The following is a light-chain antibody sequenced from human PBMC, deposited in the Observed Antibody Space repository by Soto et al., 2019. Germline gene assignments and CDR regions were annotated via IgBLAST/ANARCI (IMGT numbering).Light chain of an antibody. V-gene: IGKV1-5*03. CDR1: QSISGL. CDR3: QHYKMYSPWT. Sequence: DIQMTQSPSTLSASVGARVTITCRASQSISGLLAWYQQKPGKAPKLLIYKASGLESGVPSRFSGGGSGTEFTLTINGLQPDDFATYYCQHYKMYSPWTFGQGTKVDIK. CDR2: KAS. J-gene: IGKJ1*01.